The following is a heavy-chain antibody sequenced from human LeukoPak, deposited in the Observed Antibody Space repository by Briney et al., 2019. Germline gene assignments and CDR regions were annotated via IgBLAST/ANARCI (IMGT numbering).Heavy chain of an antibody. CDR2: IYYSGST. CDR3: AIQKLGYCSGGSCFDP. Sequence: SETLSLTCTVSGGSISSSSYYWGWIRQPPGKGLEWIGSIYYSGSTYYNPSLKSRVTISVDTSKNQFPLKLSSVTAADTAVYYCAIQKLGYCSGGSCFDPWGQGTLVTVS. V-gene: IGHV4-39*01. J-gene: IGHJ5*02. CDR1: GGSISSSSYY. D-gene: IGHD2-15*01.